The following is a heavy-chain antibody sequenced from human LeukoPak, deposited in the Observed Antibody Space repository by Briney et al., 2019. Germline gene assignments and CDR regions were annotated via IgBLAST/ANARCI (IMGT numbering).Heavy chain of an antibody. Sequence: WVRQPPGKGLEWIGSIYYSGSTYYNPSLKSRVTISVDTSKNQFSLKLSSVTAADTAVYYCARRYYDSSGYYDYWGQGTLVTVSS. V-gene: IGHV4-39*01. D-gene: IGHD3-22*01. CDR2: IYYSGST. CDR3: ARRYYDSSGYYDY. J-gene: IGHJ4*02.